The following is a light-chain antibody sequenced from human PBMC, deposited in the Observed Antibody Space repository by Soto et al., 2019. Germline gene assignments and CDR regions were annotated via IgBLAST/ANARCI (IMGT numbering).Light chain of an antibody. CDR2: GAS. Sequence: EIVLTQSPASLSVSPGERATLSCRASQSIGSINNFLAWYQQKPGQSPRLLIYGASRRAPGIPDRFSGSGSGTDFTLAISRLEPADFAVYYCHHYGSSPRTFGPGTKVDIK. J-gene: IGKJ3*01. CDR3: HHYGSSPRT. CDR1: QSIGSINNF. V-gene: IGKV3-20*01.